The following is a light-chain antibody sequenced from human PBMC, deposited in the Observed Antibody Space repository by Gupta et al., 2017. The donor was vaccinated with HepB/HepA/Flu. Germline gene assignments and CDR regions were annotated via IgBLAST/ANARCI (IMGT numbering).Light chain of an antibody. V-gene: IGKV1-39*01. J-gene: IGKJ4*01. CDR3: QQSDSTPLT. CDR2: GAS. CDR1: QSITNF. Sequence: DIQMTQSPSSLSASVGDRVTITCRASQSITNFVNWYQQKPGKAPKLLIYGASTLQHGVPSRFTGSGSGTDFTLTINILQPEDFATYYCQQSDSTPLTFGGGTTVEL.